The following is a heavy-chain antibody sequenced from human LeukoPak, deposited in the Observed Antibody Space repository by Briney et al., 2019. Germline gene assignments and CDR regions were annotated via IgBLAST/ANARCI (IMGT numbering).Heavy chain of an antibody. V-gene: IGHV4-39*07. J-gene: IGHJ3*01. CDR1: GGSISSSSYY. CDR3: ARDCRGGSCPSVGDAFNS. Sequence: PSETLSLTCTVSGGSISSSSYYWGWIRQPPGKGLEWIGSIYYSGSTYYNPSLKSRVTISVDTSKNQFSLKLSSVTAADTAVYYCARDCRGGSCPSVGDAFNSWGKGTMVTSSS. D-gene: IGHD2-15*01. CDR2: IYYSGST.